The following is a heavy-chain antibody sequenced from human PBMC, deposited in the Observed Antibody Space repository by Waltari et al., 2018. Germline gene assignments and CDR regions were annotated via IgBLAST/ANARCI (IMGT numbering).Heavy chain of an antibody. CDR2: RSGNNGNT. CDR1: GYIFTNYG. J-gene: IGHJ5*02. D-gene: IGHD2-2*01. Sequence: QVQLVQSGAEVKKPGASLKVSCKASGYIFTNYGISWVQQAPRQGLEWMGWRSGNNGNTNFAQKFLGRLTMAKDTSTNTVYMELSRLTSDDTAVYYCAKDRHQLIEEGFLLALDPWGQGTLVTVSS. CDR3: AKDRHQLIEEGFLLALDP. V-gene: IGHV1-18*04.